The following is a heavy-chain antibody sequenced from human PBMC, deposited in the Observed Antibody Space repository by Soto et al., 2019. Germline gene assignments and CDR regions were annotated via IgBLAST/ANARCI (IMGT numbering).Heavy chain of an antibody. CDR2: ISYDGSNK. V-gene: IGHV3-30-3*01. Sequence: GGSLRLSCAAPGFTFSSYAMHWVRQAPGKGLEWVAVISYDGSNKYYADSVKGRFTISRDNSKNTLYLQMNSLRAEDTAVYYCARDRGPYDFWSGLGYWVQGTMVTVSS. CDR1: GFTFSSYA. CDR3: ARDRGPYDFWSGLGY. J-gene: IGHJ4*02. D-gene: IGHD3-3*01.